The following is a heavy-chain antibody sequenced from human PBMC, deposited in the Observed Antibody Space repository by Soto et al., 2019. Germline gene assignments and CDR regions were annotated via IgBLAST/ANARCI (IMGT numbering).Heavy chain of an antibody. Sequence: QVQLVQSGAEVKKPGSSVKVSCKASGGTFSSYAISWVRQAPGQGLEWMGGIIPIFGTANYAQKFQGRVTITADKSTSTAYMELSSLRSKDTAVYYCASRQQLVQWYYYGMDVWGQGTTVTVSS. CDR1: GGTFSSYA. D-gene: IGHD6-13*01. J-gene: IGHJ6*02. CDR2: IIPIFGTA. CDR3: ASRQQLVQWYYYGMDV. V-gene: IGHV1-69*06.